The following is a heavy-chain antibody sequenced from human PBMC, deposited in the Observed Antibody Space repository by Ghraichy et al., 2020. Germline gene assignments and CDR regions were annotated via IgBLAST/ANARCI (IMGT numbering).Heavy chain of an antibody. D-gene: IGHD2-2*01. CDR1: GGSISSAGYY. V-gene: IGHV4-61*02. CDR3: ARRGSNYCTSTSCNPTWFDP. CDR2: ISTTGST. J-gene: IGHJ5*02. Sequence: SETLSLTCTVSGGSISSAGYYWNWIRQPAGKELEWIGRISTTGSTNYNPSLKSRVTMSVDTSKNQFSLKLTSVTAADTAVYYCARRGSNYCTSTSCNPTWFDPWGQGTLVIVSS.